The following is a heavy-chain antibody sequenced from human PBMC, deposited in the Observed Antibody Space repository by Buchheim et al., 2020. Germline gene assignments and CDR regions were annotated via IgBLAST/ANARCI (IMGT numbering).Heavy chain of an antibody. V-gene: IGHV4-34*01. D-gene: IGHD6-13*01. J-gene: IGHJ5*02. CDR2: INHSGST. CDR1: GGSFSGYY. CDR3: ARPRYSSSWYKMGWFDP. Sequence: QVQLQQWGAGLLKPSETLSLTCAVYGGSFSGYYWSWIRQPPGKGLEWIGEINHSGSTNYNPSLKSRVTISVDTSKNQFSLKLSSVTAADTAVYYCARPRYSSSWYKMGWFDPWGQGTL.